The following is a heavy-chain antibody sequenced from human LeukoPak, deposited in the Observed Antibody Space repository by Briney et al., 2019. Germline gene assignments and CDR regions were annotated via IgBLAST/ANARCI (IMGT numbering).Heavy chain of an antibody. J-gene: IGHJ6*03. D-gene: IGHD3-3*01. CDR3: ARALTISYYMDV. CDR1: GFTFSSYA. CDR2: ISSNGGST. Sequence: PGGSLRLSCAASGFTFSSYAIHWVRQAPEKGLEYVSGISSNGGSTYYANSVKGRFTISRDNSKNTLYLQMGSLRAEDMAVYYCARALTISYYMDVWGKGTTVTVPS. V-gene: IGHV3-64*01.